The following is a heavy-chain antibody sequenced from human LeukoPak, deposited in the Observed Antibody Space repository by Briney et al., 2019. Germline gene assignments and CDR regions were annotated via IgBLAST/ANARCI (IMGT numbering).Heavy chain of an antibody. CDR3: LGSASYTH. Sequence: GGSLRPSCAASGFSFSNYWMTWARQAPGKGLEWVANTNQDGSQKNYLDSVRGRFTISRDNAKSSLYLQMNSLRVDDTAVYFCLGSASYTHWGQGTLVTVSS. J-gene: IGHJ4*02. CDR1: GFSFSNYW. D-gene: IGHD3-10*01. CDR2: TNQDGSQK. V-gene: IGHV3-7*01.